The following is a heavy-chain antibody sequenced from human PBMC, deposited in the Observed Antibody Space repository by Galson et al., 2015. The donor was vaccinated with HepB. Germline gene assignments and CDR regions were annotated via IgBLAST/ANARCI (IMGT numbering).Heavy chain of an antibody. J-gene: IGHJ4*02. V-gene: IGHV3-23*01. D-gene: IGHD4-17*01. CDR2: ISGSGGST. CDR1: GFTFSSYA. CDR3: ARGGSVTTVISRIDY. Sequence: SLRLSCAASGFTFSSYAMSWVRQAPGKGLEGVSAISGSGGSTYYADSVNGRFTISRDNSKNTLSLEMNSLRVEDTAVYDCARGGSVTTVISRIDYWGQGTLVTVSS.